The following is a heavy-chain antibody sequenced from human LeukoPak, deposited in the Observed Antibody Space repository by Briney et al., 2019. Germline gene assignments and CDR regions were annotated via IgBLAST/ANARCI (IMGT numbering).Heavy chain of an antibody. Sequence: PSGTLSLTCGVSGGSITNTNWWSWVRQPPGQGLEWIGEISLTGLTHYNPSLESRVTVSLDKSKNQLSLNLTSVTAAETAVYFCSRENGAFSPFGYWGQGILVTVLS. J-gene: IGHJ4*02. CDR1: GGSITNTNW. CDR2: ISLTGLT. D-gene: IGHD3-16*01. V-gene: IGHV4-4*02. CDR3: SRENGAFSPFGY.